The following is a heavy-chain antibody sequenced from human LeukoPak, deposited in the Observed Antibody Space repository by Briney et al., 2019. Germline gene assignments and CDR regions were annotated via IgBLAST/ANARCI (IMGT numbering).Heavy chain of an antibody. Sequence: PSETLSLTCTVSGGSISSYYWSWIRQPPGKGLEWIGYIYYSGSTNYNPSLKSRVTISVDTSKNQFSLKLSSVTAADTAVYYCARSTFPGRGWWYFDLWGRGTLVTVSS. D-gene: IGHD2-15*01. CDR3: ARSTFPGRGWWYFDL. CDR2: IYYSGST. V-gene: IGHV4-59*01. CDR1: GGSISSYY. J-gene: IGHJ2*01.